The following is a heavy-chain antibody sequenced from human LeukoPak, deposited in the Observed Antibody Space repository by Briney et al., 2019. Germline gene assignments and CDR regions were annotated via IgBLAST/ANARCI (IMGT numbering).Heavy chain of an antibody. J-gene: IGHJ3*02. V-gene: IGHV3-74*01. D-gene: IGHD2-15*01. Sequence: GGSLRLSCAASGFTFSSYWMHWVRQAPGEGLVWVSRINSDGSSASYADSVKGRFTISRDNAKNTLYLQMNSLRAEDTAVYYCARDSRGYCSGCSCFHYAFDIWGQGTMVTVSS. CDR1: GFTFSSYW. CDR3: ARDSRGYCSGCSCFHYAFDI. CDR2: INSDGSSA.